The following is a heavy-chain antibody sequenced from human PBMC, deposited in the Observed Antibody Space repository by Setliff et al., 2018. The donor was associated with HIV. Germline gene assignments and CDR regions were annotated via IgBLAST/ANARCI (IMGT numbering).Heavy chain of an antibody. CDR3: TTFLSGSPNAY. Sequence: GGSLRLSCAASKFTFSDYGMHWVRQAPGKGLEWVAVIWYDGSNKYYADSVKGRFTISRDNSKNTLYLQMDSLRVEDTAVYYCTTFLSGSPNAYWGQGTLVTVSS. CDR2: IWYDGSNK. J-gene: IGHJ4*02. CDR1: KFTFSDYG. D-gene: IGHD1-26*01. V-gene: IGHV3-33*03.